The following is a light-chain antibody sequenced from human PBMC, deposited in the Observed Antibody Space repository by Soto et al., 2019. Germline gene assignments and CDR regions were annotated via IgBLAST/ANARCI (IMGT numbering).Light chain of an antibody. CDR3: QQYNNWPPYT. CDR2: GAS. V-gene: IGKV3-15*01. J-gene: IGKJ2*01. Sequence: EIVMTQSPATLSVSPGERATLSCRASQSVSSDLAWYQQKPGQAPRLLIYGASTRATGIPARFSGSGSETECTRTISSLQSEDFAVYYCQQYNNWPPYTVGQGTKLEIK. CDR1: QSVSSD.